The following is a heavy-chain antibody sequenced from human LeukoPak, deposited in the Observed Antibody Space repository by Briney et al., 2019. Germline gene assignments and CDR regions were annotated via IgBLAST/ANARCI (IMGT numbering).Heavy chain of an antibody. CDR2: IYHSGST. V-gene: IGHV4-4*02. D-gene: IGHD3-10*01. CDR1: GGSISSSNW. J-gene: IGHJ3*02. CDR3: AREGYYGSGSYKHAFDI. Sequence: PSGTLSLTCAVSGGSISSSNWWSWVGQPPGKGLEWIGEIYHSGSTNYNPSLKSRVTISVDKSKNQFSLKLSSVTAADTAVYYCAREGYYGSGSYKHAFDIWGQGTMVTVSS.